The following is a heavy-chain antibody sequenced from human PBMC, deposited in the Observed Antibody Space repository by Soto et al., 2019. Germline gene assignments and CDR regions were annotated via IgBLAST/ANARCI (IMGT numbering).Heavy chain of an antibody. D-gene: IGHD2-15*01. CDR2: ISYDGSNK. Sequence: QVQLVESGGGVVQPGRSLRLSCAASGFTFNSYAMHWVRQAPGKGLEWVAVISYDGSNKYYADSVKGRFTISRDNSKNTRYLQMNRLIAEDTAVYYCARFKGCSGRSCYPYFDYWGQGDLVTVSS. CDR3: ARFKGCSGRSCYPYFDY. J-gene: IGHJ4*02. V-gene: IGHV3-30-3*01. CDR1: GFTFNSYA.